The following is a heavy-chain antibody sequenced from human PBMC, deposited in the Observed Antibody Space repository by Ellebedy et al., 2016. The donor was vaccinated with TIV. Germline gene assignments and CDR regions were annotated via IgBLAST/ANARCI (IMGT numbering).Heavy chain of an antibody. J-gene: IGHJ4*02. CDR1: GGSISSYY. Sequence: SETLSLTCTVSGGSISSYYWSWIRQPPGKGLEWIGYIYYSGSTNYNPSLKSRVTISVDTSKNQFSLKLSSVTAADTAVYYCASQVGSRGYFDYWGQGTLVTVSS. D-gene: IGHD1-26*01. V-gene: IGHV4-59*01. CDR3: ASQVGSRGYFDY. CDR2: IYYSGST.